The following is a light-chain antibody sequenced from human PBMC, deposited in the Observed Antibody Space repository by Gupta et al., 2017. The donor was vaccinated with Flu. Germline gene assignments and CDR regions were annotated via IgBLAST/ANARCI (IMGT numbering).Light chain of an antibody. Sequence: EIVLTQSPATLSLSPGERATLSCRASQSLSSYLAWYQQKPGQAPRLLIYDASKRATGIPARFSGRGSGSDFTLTISSLEPEDFAVYYCQKRSNVPLFGQGTRLEIK. CDR1: QSLSSY. J-gene: IGKJ5*01. CDR2: DAS. V-gene: IGKV3-11*01. CDR3: QKRSNVPL.